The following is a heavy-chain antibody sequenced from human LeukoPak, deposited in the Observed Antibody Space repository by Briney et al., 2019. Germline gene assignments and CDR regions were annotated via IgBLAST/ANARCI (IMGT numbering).Heavy chain of an antibody. CDR1: GFXFSSYG. D-gene: IGHD2-15*01. J-gene: IGHJ3*02. CDR2: ISYDGNNK. Sequence: GGSLRLSCAASGFXFSSYGIHWVRQAPGKGLEWVAVISYDGNNKYYAESVKGRFTISRDNSKNTLYLQMNSLRADDTAVYYCATCSAGSCYPDVFDIWGQGTMVTVSS. CDR3: ATCSAGSCYPDVFDI. V-gene: IGHV3-30*03.